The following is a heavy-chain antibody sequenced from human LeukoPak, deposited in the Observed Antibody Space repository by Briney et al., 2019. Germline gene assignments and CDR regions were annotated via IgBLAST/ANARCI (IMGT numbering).Heavy chain of an antibody. V-gene: IGHV3-30-3*01. CDR1: GFTFSSYA. J-gene: IGHJ4*02. Sequence: GGSLRLSCAASGFTFSSYAMHWVRQAPGKGLEWVAVISYDGNNKYYADSVKGRFTISRDNSKNTLYLQMNSLRPEDTAVYYCAKGSTNTLDNCGQGTLVTVSS. CDR3: AKGSTNTLDN. D-gene: IGHD2-8*01. CDR2: ISYDGNNK.